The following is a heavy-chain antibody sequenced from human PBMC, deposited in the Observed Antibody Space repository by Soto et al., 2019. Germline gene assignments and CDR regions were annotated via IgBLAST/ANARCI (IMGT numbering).Heavy chain of an antibody. V-gene: IGHV3-11*06. CDR2: ISFTSRYT. Sequence: QVQLVESGGGLVKPGGSLRLSCTASGFTFSDSYMSWIRQAPGKGLEWVSYISFTSRYTDYADSVKGRFTISRDNAKSSLYLQMNSLRAEDTAVYYCALHRGPLKYYFDSWGQGTLVTVSS. J-gene: IGHJ4*02. CDR1: GFTFSDSY. CDR3: ALHRGPLKYYFDS.